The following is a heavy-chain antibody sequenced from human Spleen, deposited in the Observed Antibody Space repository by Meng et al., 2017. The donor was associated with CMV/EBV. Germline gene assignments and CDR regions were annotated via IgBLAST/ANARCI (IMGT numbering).Heavy chain of an antibody. CDR2: IYPSGGST. J-gene: IGHJ6*02. CDR1: GYTFTSYY. V-gene: IGHV1-46*01. CDR3: ARVLYYYYGMDV. Sequence: ASVKVSCKASGYTFTSYYMHWVRQAPGQGLEWMGIIYPSGGSTSYSQKFQGRVTMTRDTSTSTAYMELSSLRSEDTAVYYCARVLYYYYGMDVWGQGTTVTVSS.